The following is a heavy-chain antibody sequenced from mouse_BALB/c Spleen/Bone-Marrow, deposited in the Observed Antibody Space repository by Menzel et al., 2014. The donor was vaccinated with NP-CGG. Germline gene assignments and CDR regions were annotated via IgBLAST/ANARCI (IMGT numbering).Heavy chain of an antibody. J-gene: IGHJ4*01. CDR3: TRSSWGGAMDY. V-gene: IGHV6-6*02. Sequence: EVMLVESGGGLVQPGGSMKLSCVDSGITFSNYWMNWVRQSPEKGLEWVAEIRLKSTNYATHYAESVKGRFTISRDDSKSIVYLQMNNLRGEDTGIYYCTRSSWGGAMDYWGQGTSVTVSS. CDR2: IRLKSTNYAT. CDR1: GITFSNYW. D-gene: IGHD4-1*01.